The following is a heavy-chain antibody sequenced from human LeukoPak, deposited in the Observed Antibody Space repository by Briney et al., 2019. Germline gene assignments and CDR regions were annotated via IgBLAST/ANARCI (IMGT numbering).Heavy chain of an antibody. V-gene: IGHV1-69*13. Sequence: GASVKVSCKASGGTFSSYAISWVRQAPGQGLEWMGGIIPIFGTANYAQKFQGRVTITADESTSTAYMELSSLRSEDTAVYYCARGAEMATAPFDCWGQGTLVTVSS. J-gene: IGHJ4*02. CDR2: IIPIFGTA. CDR1: GGTFSSYA. CDR3: ARGAEMATAPFDC. D-gene: IGHD5-24*01.